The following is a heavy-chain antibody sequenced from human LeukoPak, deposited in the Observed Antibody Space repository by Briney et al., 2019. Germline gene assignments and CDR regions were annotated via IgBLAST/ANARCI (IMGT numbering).Heavy chain of an antibody. Sequence: GGSLRLSSAASGFTFSSYSMNWVRQAPGKGLEWVSSISSSSSYIYYADSVKGRFTISRDNAKNSLYLQMNSLRAEDTAVYYCARGSNELGFCHMDVWGKGTTVTVSS. CDR1: GFTFSSYS. CDR3: ARGSNELGFCHMDV. V-gene: IGHV3-21*01. CDR2: ISSSSSYI. J-gene: IGHJ6*03. D-gene: IGHD3-3*01.